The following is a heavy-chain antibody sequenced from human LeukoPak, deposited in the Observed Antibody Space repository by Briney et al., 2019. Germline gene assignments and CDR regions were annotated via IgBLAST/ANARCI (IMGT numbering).Heavy chain of an antibody. D-gene: IGHD3-10*01. CDR1: GYTFTSYA. V-gene: IGHV1-3*01. CDR3: ARDGYYGSGSPAEGYYYGMDV. CDR2: INAGNGNT. J-gene: IGHJ6*04. Sequence: ASVKVSCKASGYTFTSYAMHWVRQAPGQRLAWMGWINAGNGNTKYSKKFQGRVTITRDTSASTAYMELSSLRSEDTAVYYCARDGYYGSGSPAEGYYYGMDVWGKGTTVTVSS.